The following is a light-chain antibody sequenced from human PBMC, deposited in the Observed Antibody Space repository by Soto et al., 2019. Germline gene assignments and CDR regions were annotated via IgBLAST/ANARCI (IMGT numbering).Light chain of an antibody. V-gene: IGLV1-47*01. CDR2: RNN. CDR1: SSNIGSNY. J-gene: IGLJ3*02. Sequence: QSVLTQPPSASGTPGQRVTISCSGSSSNIGSNYVYWYQQLPGTAPKLLIYRNNQRPSGVPDRFSGSKSGTSASLAISGLRSDDEADYYCAAWDDSLSGQEVFGGGTKLTVL. CDR3: AAWDDSLSGQEV.